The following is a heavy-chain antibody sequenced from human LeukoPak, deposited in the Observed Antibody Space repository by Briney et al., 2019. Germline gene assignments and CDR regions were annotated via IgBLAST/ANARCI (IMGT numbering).Heavy chain of an antibody. V-gene: IGHV4-34*01. J-gene: IGHJ6*04. Sequence: SETLSLTCAVYGGSFSGYYWSWIRQPPGKGLEWIGEINHSGSTNYNPSLKSRVNISVDTSKNQFSLKLSSVTAADTAVYYCARVILVPAAIRHGMDVWGKGTTVTVSS. CDR2: INHSGST. CDR1: GGSFSGYY. D-gene: IGHD2-2*01. CDR3: ARVILVPAAIRHGMDV.